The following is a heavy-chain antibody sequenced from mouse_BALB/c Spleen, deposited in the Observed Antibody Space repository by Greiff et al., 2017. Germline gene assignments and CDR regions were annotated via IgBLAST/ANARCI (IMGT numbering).Heavy chain of an antibody. V-gene: IGHV1-7*01. CDR1: GYTFTSYW. D-gene: IGHD2-14*01. Sequence: QVQLQQSGAELAKPGASVKMSCKASGYTFTSYWMHWVKQRPGQGLEWIGYINPSTGYTEYNQKFKDKATLTADKSSSTAYMQLSSLTSEDSAVYYCASIGTTKFAYWGQGTLVTVSA. CDR2: INPSTGYT. J-gene: IGHJ3*01. CDR3: ASIGTTKFAY.